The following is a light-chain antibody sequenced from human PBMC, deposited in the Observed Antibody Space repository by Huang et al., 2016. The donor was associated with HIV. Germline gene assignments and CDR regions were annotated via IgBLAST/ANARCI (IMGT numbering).Light chain of an antibody. Sequence: DIHMTQSPSSLSASVGDRVTITCRASQTISNFLNWYQQKSGQAPKLLIYDASTLQRGVPSRFSGGGSGADFTLTITSLQPEDIAVYYCQQSYSPLRVTFGPGTKVDI. CDR1: QTISNF. CDR2: DAS. CDR3: QQSYSPLRVT. V-gene: IGKV1-39*01. J-gene: IGKJ3*01.